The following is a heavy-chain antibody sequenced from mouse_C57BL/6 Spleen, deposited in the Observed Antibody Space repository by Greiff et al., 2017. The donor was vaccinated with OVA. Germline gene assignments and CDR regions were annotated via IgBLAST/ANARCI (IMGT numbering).Heavy chain of an antibody. CDR1: GFTFSSYT. CDR2: ISGGGGNT. Sequence: EVQLVESGGGLVKPGGSLKLSCAASGFTFSSYTMSWVRQTPEKRLEWVATISGGGGNTYYPDSVKGRFTISRDNAKNTLYLQMSSLRSEDTAWYYCARHEDYGSSYYFDYWGQGTTLTVSS. CDR3: ARHEDYGSSYYFDY. V-gene: IGHV5-9*01. D-gene: IGHD1-1*01. J-gene: IGHJ2*01.